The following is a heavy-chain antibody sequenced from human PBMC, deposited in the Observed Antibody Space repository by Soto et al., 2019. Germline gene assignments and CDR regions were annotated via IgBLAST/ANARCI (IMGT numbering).Heavy chain of an antibody. CDR1: GYSFMKYG. Sequence: QVQLVQSGPEMKKPGASVKVSCKGFGYSFMKYGINWVRQAPGQGLEWVGWISPYSGYTHSAQKFHGRLTLTTDTDASTAYMELRILRSADTALYYCAREASVLIPAAQPSRFDSWGQGTLVTVSS. V-gene: IGHV1-18*01. CDR3: AREASVLIPAAQPSRFDS. J-gene: IGHJ4*02. D-gene: IGHD2-2*01. CDR2: ISPYSGYT.